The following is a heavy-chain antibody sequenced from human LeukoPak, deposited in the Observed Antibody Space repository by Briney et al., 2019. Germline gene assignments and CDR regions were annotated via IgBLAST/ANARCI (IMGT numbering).Heavy chain of an antibody. J-gene: IGHJ4*02. D-gene: IGHD3-10*01. V-gene: IGHV1-2*02. CDR2: INPNSGGT. CDR3: ARVRGELGSGTHYFDY. Sequence: GASVKVSCKASGYTFTGYYMHWVRQAPGQGLEWMGWINPNSGGTNYAQKFQGRVTMTRDTSISTAYMELSRLRSDDTAVYYCARVRGELGSGTHYFDYWGQGTLVTVSS. CDR1: GYTFTGYY.